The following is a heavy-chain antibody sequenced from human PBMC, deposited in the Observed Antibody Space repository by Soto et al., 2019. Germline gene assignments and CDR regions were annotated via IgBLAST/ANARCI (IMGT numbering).Heavy chain of an antibody. D-gene: IGHD4-17*01. V-gene: IGHV3-11*01. CDR1: GFTFSDYY. CDR2: ISNSGSTI. Sequence: QVQLVESGGGLVKPGGSLRLSCAASGFTFSDYYMSWIRQAPGKGLEWVSYISNSGSTIYYADSVKGRFTISRDNAKNSLYRQMNSLRAAATAVYYCARDDYGGNSLSDYWGQGTLVTVSS. CDR3: ARDDYGGNSLSDY. J-gene: IGHJ4*02.